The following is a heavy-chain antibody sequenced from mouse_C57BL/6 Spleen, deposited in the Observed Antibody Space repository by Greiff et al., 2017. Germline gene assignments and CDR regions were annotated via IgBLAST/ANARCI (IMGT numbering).Heavy chain of an antibody. CDR2: ISNGGGST. J-gene: IGHJ1*03. CDR1: GFTFSGYY. CDR3: ARGGKLITTVVEGYFDV. Sequence: EVKLMESGGGLVQPGGSLKLSCAASGFTFSGYYMYWVRQTPEKRLAWVAYISNGGGSTYYPDTVKGRFTISRDNAKNTLYLQMSRLKSEDTAMYYCARGGKLITTVVEGYFDVWGTGTTVTVSS. D-gene: IGHD1-1*01. V-gene: IGHV5-12*01.